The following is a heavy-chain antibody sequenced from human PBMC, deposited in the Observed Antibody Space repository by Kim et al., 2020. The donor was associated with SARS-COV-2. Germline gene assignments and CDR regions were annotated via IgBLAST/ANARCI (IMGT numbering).Heavy chain of an antibody. D-gene: IGHD2-15*01. V-gene: IGHV3-43*01. CDR2: ISWDGGST. J-gene: IGHJ3*02. Sequence: GGSLRLSCAASGFTFDDYTMHWVRQAPGKGLEWVSFISWDGGSTYYADSVKGRFTISRDNSKNSLYLQMNSLRTEDTALYYCAKDPGGRGSAGRGGDAFVIWGQGTMGTVSS. CDR1: GFTFDDYT. CDR3: AKDPGGRGSAGRGGDAFVI.